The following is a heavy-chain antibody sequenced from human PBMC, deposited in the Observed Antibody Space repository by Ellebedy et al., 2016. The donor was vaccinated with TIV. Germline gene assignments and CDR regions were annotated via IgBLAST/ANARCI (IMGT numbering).Heavy chain of an antibody. J-gene: IGHJ4*02. Sequence: ESLKISCTVSGGSISSFFWTWIRQPPGKGLEWIGYIFHSGTANYNPSLKSRVSMSVDTSKNQFSLNLNSVTAADTAVYYCARDHYDVLTGYWAGFDYWGQGTLVTVSS. CDR2: IFHSGTA. CDR3: ARDHYDVLTGYWAGFDY. V-gene: IGHV4-59*01. D-gene: IGHD3-9*01. CDR1: GGSISSFF.